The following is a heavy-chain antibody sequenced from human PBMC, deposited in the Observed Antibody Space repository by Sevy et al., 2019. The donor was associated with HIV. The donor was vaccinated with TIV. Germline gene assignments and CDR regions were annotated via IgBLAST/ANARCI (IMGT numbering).Heavy chain of an antibody. CDR3: ARVKVVVVPAAIVGDYYYYMDV. CDR2: ISAYNGNT. J-gene: IGHJ6*03. Sequence: ASVKVSCKASGYTFTSYGISWVRQAPGQGLEWMGWISAYNGNTNYAQKLQGRVTMTTDTSTSTAYMELRSLRSDDTAVYYCARVKVVVVPAAIVGDYYYYMDVWGKGTTVTVSS. CDR1: GYTFTSYG. V-gene: IGHV1-18*01. D-gene: IGHD2-2*01.